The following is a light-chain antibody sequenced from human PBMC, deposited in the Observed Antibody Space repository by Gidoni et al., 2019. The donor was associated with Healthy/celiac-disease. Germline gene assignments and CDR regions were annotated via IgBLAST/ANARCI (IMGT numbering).Light chain of an antibody. CDR2: WAS. J-gene: IGKJ2*01. CDR3: QQYYSTPPT. Sequence: DIVMTQAPTSLAVSLGERATINCKSSQSVLYSSNNKNYLAWYQQKPGQPPKLLIYWASTRESGVPDRFSGSGSGTDFTLTISSLQAEDVAVYYCQQYYSTPPTFXXXTKLEIK. V-gene: IGKV4-1*01. CDR1: QSVLYSSNNKNY.